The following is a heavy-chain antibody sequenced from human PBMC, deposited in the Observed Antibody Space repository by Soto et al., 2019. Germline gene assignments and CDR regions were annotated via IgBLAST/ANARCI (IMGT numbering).Heavy chain of an antibody. J-gene: IGHJ5*02. Sequence: SETLSLTCAVSGGSISSGGYSWGWIRQPPGKGLEWIGYIYYSGSTYYNPSLKSRVTISVDTSKNQFSLKLSSVTAADTAVYYCARENLDDSSSWYPFDPWGQGTLVTVSS. CDR3: ARENLDDSSSWYPFDP. V-gene: IGHV4-30-2*05. CDR2: IYYSGST. D-gene: IGHD6-13*01. CDR1: GGSISSGGYS.